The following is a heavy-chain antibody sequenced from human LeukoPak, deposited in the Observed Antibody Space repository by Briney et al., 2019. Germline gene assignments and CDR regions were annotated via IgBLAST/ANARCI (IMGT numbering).Heavy chain of an antibody. D-gene: IGHD3-3*01. Sequence: ASVKVSCKASGDSFTGYYMHWVRQAPGQGLEWMGWINPNSGGTNYAQKFQGRVTMTRDTSISTAYMELSRLRSDDTAVYYCARSFWSGYYGFDYWGQGTLVTVSS. CDR2: INPNSGGT. CDR1: GDSFTGYY. V-gene: IGHV1-2*02. J-gene: IGHJ4*02. CDR3: ARSFWSGYYGFDY.